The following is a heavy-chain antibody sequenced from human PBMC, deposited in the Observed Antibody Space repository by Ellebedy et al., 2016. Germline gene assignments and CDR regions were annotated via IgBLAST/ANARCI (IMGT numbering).Heavy chain of an antibody. D-gene: IGHD7-27*01. Sequence: SVKVSXXASGGTFSYFAINWVRQAPGQGLEWVGGIIPIFETAHYAQKFQGRVTITADESTSTAYMELSSLRSEDTAVYYCARGILTGDRGDFWGQGTLVTVSS. CDR1: GGTFSYFA. V-gene: IGHV1-69*13. CDR3: ARGILTGDRGDF. CDR2: IIPIFETA. J-gene: IGHJ4*02.